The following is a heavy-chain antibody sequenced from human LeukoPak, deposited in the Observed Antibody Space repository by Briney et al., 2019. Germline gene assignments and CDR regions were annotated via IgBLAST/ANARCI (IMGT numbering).Heavy chain of an antibody. V-gene: IGHV3-30-3*01. CDR1: GFTFSSYA. CDR2: ISYEGSNK. Sequence: GGSLRLSCAASGFTFSSYAMHWVRQAPGKGLEWVAVISYEGSNKYYADSVKGRFTISRDNSKNTLYPQMNSLRAEDTAVYYCAREEMMVVLALDMWGQGTMVTVSS. J-gene: IGHJ3*02. D-gene: IGHD3-22*01. CDR3: AREEMMVVLALDM.